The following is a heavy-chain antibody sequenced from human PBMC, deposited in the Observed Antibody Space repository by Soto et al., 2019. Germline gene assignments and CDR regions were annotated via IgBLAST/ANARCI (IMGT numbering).Heavy chain of an antibody. CDR1: GFTFSCYS. CDR2: ISSSSSTI. J-gene: IGHJ3*02. V-gene: IGHV3-48*01. CDR3: ARPTVNDAFDI. D-gene: IGHD4-17*01. Sequence: GGSLRLSCAASGFTFSCYSMNWVRQAPGKGLEWVSYISSSSSTIYYADSVKGRFTISRDNAKNSLYLQMNSLRAEDTAVYYCARPTVNDAFDIWGQGTMVTVSS.